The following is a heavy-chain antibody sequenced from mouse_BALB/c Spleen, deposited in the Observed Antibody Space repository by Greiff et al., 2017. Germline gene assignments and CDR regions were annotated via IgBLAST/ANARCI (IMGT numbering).Heavy chain of an antibody. Sequence: VQLQQSGPELVKPGASVKIPCKASGYTFTDYNMDWVKQSHGKSLEWIGDINPNNGGTIYNQKFKGKATLTVDKSSSTAYMELRSLTSEDTAVYYCARYGYDGGYYAMDYWGQGTSVTVSS. CDR1: GYTFTDYN. J-gene: IGHJ4*01. CDR2: INPNNGGT. D-gene: IGHD2-2*01. V-gene: IGHV1-18*01. CDR3: ARYGYDGGYYAMDY.